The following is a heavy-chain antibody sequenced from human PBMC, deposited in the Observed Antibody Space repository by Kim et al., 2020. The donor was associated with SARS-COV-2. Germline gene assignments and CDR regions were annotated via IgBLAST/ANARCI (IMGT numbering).Heavy chain of an antibody. V-gene: IGHV1-46*01. CDR2: INPSGGST. CDR3: RREGAIFGVDVGLDV. CDR1: GYTFTSHY. D-gene: IGHD3-3*01. Sequence: ASVKVSCKTSGYTFTSHYIHWVRQAPRQGLEWMGMINPSGGSTSYAQKFQGRVTMTRDTATRTVYMELSSLRSEATAVYFCRREGAIFGVDVGLDVWGQG. J-gene: IGHJ6*02.